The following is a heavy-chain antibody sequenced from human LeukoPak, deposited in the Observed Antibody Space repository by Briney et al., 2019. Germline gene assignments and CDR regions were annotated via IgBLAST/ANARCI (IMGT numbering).Heavy chain of an antibody. V-gene: IGHV3-20*04. Sequence: GSLRLSCAASGFTFDDYGMSWVRQAPGKGLEWVSGINWNGGSTGYADSVKGRFTISRDNAKNSLYLQMNSLRAEDTALYYCARADSTGYFLGHFDYWGQGTLVTVSS. CDR2: INWNGGST. J-gene: IGHJ4*02. D-gene: IGHD3-22*01. CDR1: GFTFDDYG. CDR3: ARADSTGYFLGHFDY.